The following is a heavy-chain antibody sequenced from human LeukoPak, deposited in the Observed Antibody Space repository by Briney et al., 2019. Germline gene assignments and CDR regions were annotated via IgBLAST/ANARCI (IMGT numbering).Heavy chain of an antibody. CDR2: ISSSGNT. Sequence: PGGSLRLSCEASGFTFGRSAMTWVRQTLGKGLEWFSSISSSGNTYYADSVKGRFTISRDNSKNLVNLQMNSLRAEDTAIYYCVKGRMSEDGLDFWGQGSLVTVSS. D-gene: IGHD5-24*01. J-gene: IGHJ4*02. V-gene: IGHV3-23*01. CDR3: VKGRMSEDGLDF. CDR1: GFTFGRSA.